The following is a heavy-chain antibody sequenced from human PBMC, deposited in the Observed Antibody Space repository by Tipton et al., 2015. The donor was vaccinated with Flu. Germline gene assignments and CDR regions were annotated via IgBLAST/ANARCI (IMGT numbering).Heavy chain of an antibody. Sequence: LRLSCTVSGGSISSYYWSWIRQPPGKGLEWIGYIYYSGSTNYNPSLKSRVTISVDTSKNQFSLKLSSVTAADTAVYYCARGDGELLDYWGQGTLVTVSS. CDR3: ARGDGELLDY. J-gene: IGHJ4*02. V-gene: IGHV4-59*12. CDR2: IYYSGST. CDR1: GGSISSYY. D-gene: IGHD3-10*01.